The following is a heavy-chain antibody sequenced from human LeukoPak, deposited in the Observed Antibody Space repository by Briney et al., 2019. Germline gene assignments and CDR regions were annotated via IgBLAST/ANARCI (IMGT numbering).Heavy chain of an antibody. CDR3: AKLTVVPAAILRDY. CDR2: ISGSGGST. V-gene: IGHV3-23*01. CDR1: GFTFSSYA. J-gene: IGHJ4*02. D-gene: IGHD2-2*01. Sequence: GGSLRLSCAASGFTFSSYAMSWVRQAPGKGLEWVSAISGSGGSTYYADSVKGRFTISRDNSKNTLYLQMNSLRAEDTAVYCCAKLTVVPAAILRDYWGQGTLVTVSS.